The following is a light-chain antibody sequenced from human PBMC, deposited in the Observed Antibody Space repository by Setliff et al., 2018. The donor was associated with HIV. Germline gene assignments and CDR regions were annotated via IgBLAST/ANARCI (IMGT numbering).Light chain of an antibody. CDR3: CSYAGVSPSLV. CDR1: SSDVGAYNY. J-gene: IGLJ2*01. V-gene: IGLV2-14*03. Sequence: QSALTQPASVSGSPGQSITISCTGTSSDVGAYNYVSWYQQHPGKAPKLMIYDVSNRPSGVSNRFSGSKSGNTASLTISGLQAEDEADYYCCSYAGVSPSLVFGGGTKVTVL. CDR2: DVS.